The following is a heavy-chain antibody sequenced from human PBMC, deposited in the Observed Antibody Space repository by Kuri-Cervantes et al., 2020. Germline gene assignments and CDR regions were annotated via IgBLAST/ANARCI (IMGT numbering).Heavy chain of an antibody. CDR2: ISSSSSYI. Sequence: GESLKISCAASGFTFSSYSMNWVRQAPGKGLEWVSSISSSSSYIYYADSVKGRFTISRDNAKNSLYLQMNSLRAEDTAVYYCARDYGTRYYYDSSGIDYWGQGTLVTVSS. V-gene: IGHV3-21*01. D-gene: IGHD3-22*01. CDR3: ARDYGTRYYYDSSGIDY. J-gene: IGHJ4*02. CDR1: GFTFSSYS.